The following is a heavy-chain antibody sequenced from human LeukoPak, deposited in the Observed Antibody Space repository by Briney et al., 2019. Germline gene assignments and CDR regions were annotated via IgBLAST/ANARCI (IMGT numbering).Heavy chain of an antibody. D-gene: IGHD3-10*01. J-gene: IGHJ4*02. CDR3: ARVLPGSGSYDY. V-gene: IGHV3-13*04. Sequence: GGSLRLSCAAYGFSFSTSDMHWVRQSTGKGLEWVSAIGTVGDTYYAASVRGRFTISREDDKSSLYLQMNNLRVGDTAGYYCARVLPGSGSYDYWGQGTLVSVSS. CDR2: IGTVGDT. CDR1: GFSFSTSD.